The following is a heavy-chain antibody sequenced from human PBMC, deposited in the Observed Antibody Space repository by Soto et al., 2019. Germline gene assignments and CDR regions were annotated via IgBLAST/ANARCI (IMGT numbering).Heavy chain of an antibody. CDR1: GFTFSSYA. D-gene: IGHD3-3*01. CDR3: ARDPDYDFWGHFDY. Sequence: QVQLVESGGGVVQPGRSLRLSCAASGFTFSSYAMHWVRQAPGKGLGWVAVISYDGSNKYYADSVKGRFTISRDNSKNTLYLQMNRLRAEDTAVDYCARDPDYDFWGHFDYWGQGTLVTVSS. J-gene: IGHJ4*02. V-gene: IGHV3-30-3*01. CDR2: ISYDGSNK.